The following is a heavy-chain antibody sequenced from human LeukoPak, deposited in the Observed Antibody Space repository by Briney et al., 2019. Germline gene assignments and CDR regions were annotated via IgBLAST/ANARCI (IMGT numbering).Heavy chain of an antibody. CDR3: ARGGHDYSNYFSY. J-gene: IGHJ4*02. CDR2: INPNSGGT. D-gene: IGHD4-11*01. CDR1: GYTFTGYY. Sequence: ASVKVSCKASGYTFTGYYMHWVRQAPGQGLEWIGWINPNSGGTNYAQKFQGRVTMTRDTSISTAYMELSRLRSDDTAVYYCARGGHDYSNYFSYWGQGTLVTVSS. V-gene: IGHV1-2*02.